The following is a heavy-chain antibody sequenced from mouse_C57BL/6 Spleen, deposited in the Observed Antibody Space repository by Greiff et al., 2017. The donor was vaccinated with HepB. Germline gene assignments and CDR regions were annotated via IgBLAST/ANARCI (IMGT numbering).Heavy chain of an antibody. D-gene: IGHD6-1*01. CDR1: GYTFTSYW. CDR3: ARSPRGGNFDD. CDR2: IDPSDSET. Sequence: QVQLQQPGAELVRPGSSVKLSCKASGYTFTSYWMHWVKQRPIQGLEWIGNIDPSDSETHYNQKFKDKATLTVDKSSSTAYMQLSSLTSEDSAVYYCARSPRGGNFDDWGQGTTLTVAS. V-gene: IGHV1-52*01. J-gene: IGHJ2*01.